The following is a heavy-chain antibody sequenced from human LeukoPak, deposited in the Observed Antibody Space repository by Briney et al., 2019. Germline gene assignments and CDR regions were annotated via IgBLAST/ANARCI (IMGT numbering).Heavy chain of an antibody. J-gene: IGHJ4*02. V-gene: IGHV4-59*01. CDR1: GGSISSYY. CDR2: IYYSGST. D-gene: IGHD3-22*01. Sequence: SETLSLTCTVSGGSISSYYWSWIRQPPGKGLDWIGYIYYSGSTNYNPSLKSRVTISVDTSKNQFSLKLSSVTAADTAVYYCARDARGYYDSPFDYWGQGTLVTVSS. CDR3: ARDARGYYDSPFDY.